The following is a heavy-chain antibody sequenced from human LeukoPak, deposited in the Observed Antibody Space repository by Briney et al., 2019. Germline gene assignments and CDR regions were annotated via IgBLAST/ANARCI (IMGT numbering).Heavy chain of an antibody. CDR3: ARALTYDSSGHYYPGVYYFDY. CDR1: GYTFTSYD. CDR2: ISAYNGNT. J-gene: IGHJ4*02. D-gene: IGHD3-22*01. Sequence: GASVKVSCKASGYTFTSYDINWVRQAPGQGLEWMGWISAYNGNTNYAQKLQGRVTMTTDTSTSTAYMELRSLRSDDTAVYYCARALTYDSSGHYYPGVYYFDYWGQGTLVTVSS. V-gene: IGHV1-18*01.